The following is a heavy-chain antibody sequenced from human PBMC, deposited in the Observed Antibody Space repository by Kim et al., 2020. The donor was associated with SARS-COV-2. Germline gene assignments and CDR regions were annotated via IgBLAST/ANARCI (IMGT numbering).Heavy chain of an antibody. Sequence: GGSLRLSCAASGFTFSSYSMNWVRQAPGKGLEWVSYISSSSSYIYYADSVKGRFTTSRDNAKNSLYLQMNSLRAEDTAVYYCARGRAGLRERFDYWGQGTLVTVSS. CDR3: ARGRAGLRERFDY. CDR2: ISSSSSYI. CDR1: GFTFSSYS. J-gene: IGHJ4*02. D-gene: IGHD6-19*01. V-gene: IGHV3-21*01.